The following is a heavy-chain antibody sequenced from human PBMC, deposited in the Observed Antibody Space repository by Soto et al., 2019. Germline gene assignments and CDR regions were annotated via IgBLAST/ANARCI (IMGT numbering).Heavy chain of an antibody. CDR3: ARAGRFGGESAFDI. CDR2: INYSGST. Sequence: QVQLQESGPGLVKPSQTLSLTCTVSGGSISSGNYYWNWIRQHPGKGLEWIGYINYSGSTYYNPSLKSRVSISVDTSKNQFSLKLSYVTAADTAVYYCARAGRFGGESAFDIWGQGTMVTVSS. CDR1: GGSISSGNYY. D-gene: IGHD3-10*01. V-gene: IGHV4-31*03. J-gene: IGHJ3*02.